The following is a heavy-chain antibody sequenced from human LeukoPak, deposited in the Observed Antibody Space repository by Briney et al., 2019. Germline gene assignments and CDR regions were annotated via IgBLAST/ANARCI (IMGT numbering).Heavy chain of an antibody. CDR1: GGSFSGYY. V-gene: IGHV4-34*01. J-gene: IGHJ4*02. D-gene: IGHD2-2*01. CDR3: ARHYVVVPAARGYYFDY. CDR2: INHSGST. Sequence: PSETLSLTCAVYGGSFSGYYWSWIRQPPGKGLEWIGEINHSGSTNYNPSLKSRVTISVDTSKNQFSLKLSSVTAADTAVYYCARHYVVVPAARGYYFDYWGQGTLVTVSS.